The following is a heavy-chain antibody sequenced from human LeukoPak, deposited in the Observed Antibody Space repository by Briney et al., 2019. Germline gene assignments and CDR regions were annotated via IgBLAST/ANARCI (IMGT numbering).Heavy chain of an antibody. D-gene: IGHD4-23*01. CDR2: LYYSETT. Sequence: PSETLSLTCTVSGGSISSSSYYWGWIRQPPGKGLEWIGSLYYSETTNYNPSLKSRVTISVDTSKNQFSLKLSSVTAADTAVYYCVNSANYGGNSGFFDYWGQGTLVTVSS. CDR3: VNSANYGGNSGFFDY. CDR1: GGSISSSSYY. V-gene: IGHV4-39*01. J-gene: IGHJ4*02.